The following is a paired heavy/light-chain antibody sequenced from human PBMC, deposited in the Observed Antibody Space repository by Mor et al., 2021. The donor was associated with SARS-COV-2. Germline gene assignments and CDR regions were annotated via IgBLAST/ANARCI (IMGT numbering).Heavy chain of an antibody. V-gene: IGHV1-46*01. CDR1: GYTFTSYY. J-gene: IGHJ4*02. D-gene: IGHD3-22*01. CDR2: INPSGGST. Sequence: QVQLVQSGAEVKKPGASVKVSCKASGYTFTSYYMHWVRQAPGQGLEWMGIINPSGGSTSYAQKFQGRVTMTRDTSTSTVYLDLSSLRSEDTAVYYCARDGPDHYYDSSDYYPEADYWGQGTLVTVSS. CDR3: ARDGPDHYYDSSDYYPEADY.
Light chain of an antibody. Sequence: DIQMTQSPSSLSASVGDRVTITCRASQGIRNDLGWYQQKPGKAPKRLIYAASSLQSGVPSRFSGSGSGTEFTLTISGLQPEDFATYYCLQHNSYPRTFGQGTKVEIK. V-gene: IGKV1-17*01. J-gene: IGKJ1*01. CDR1: QGIRND. CDR3: LQHNSYPRT. CDR2: AAS.